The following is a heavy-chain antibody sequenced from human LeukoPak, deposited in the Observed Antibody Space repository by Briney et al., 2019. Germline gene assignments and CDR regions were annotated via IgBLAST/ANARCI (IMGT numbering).Heavy chain of an antibody. D-gene: IGHD3-22*01. V-gene: IGHV1-69*04. J-gene: IGHJ6*02. CDR3: ARTNYYDSSGSQGPGTFYYGLDV. CDR1: GGTFSSYG. CDR2: VIPILAIS. Sequence: SVKVSCKASGGTFSSYGITWVRQAPGQGLEWMGRVIPILAISNYAQMFQDRVTITADKSTSTAYLELSSLRSEDTAVYFCARTNYYDSSGSQGPGTFYYGLDVWGQGTTVTVSS.